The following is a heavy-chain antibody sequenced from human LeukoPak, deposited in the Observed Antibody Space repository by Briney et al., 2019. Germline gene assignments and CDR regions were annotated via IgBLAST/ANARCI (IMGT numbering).Heavy chain of an antibody. CDR1: GFTFSSYA. V-gene: IGHV3-23*01. CDR3: ARDRVPPDYYYGMDV. J-gene: IGHJ6*02. Sequence: GGSLRLSCAASGFTFSSYAMSWVRQAPGKGLEWVSAISGSGGSTYYADSVKGRFTISRDNSKNTLYLQMNSLRAEDTAVYYCARDRVPPDYYYGMDVWGQGTTVTVSS. CDR2: ISGSGGST.